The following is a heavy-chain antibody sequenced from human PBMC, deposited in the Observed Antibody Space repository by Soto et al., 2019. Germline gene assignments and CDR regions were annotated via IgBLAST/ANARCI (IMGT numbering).Heavy chain of an antibody. D-gene: IGHD2-15*01. J-gene: IGHJ4*02. CDR2: IKQDGSEK. V-gene: IGHV3-7*01. Sequence: GGSLRLSCAASGFTFSSYWMSWVRQAPGKGLEWVANIKQDGSEKYYVDSGKGRFTISRDNAKNSLYLQMNSLRAEDTAVYYCARVRYVGYCSGGSCEDFDYWGQGTLVTVSS. CDR3: ARVRYVGYCSGGSCEDFDY. CDR1: GFTFSSYW.